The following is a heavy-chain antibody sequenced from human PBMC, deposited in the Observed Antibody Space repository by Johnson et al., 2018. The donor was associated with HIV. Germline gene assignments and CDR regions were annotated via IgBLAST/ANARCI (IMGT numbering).Heavy chain of an antibody. CDR2: ISESGGST. CDR3: AKVGVPRGFFYDVFDI. Sequence: LRFSCAASGFTFSSDAMSWVRQAPGKGLEWVSVISESGGSTYSADSVTGRFTISRDNSKNTLYMKMNSLRAGDTAVYYCAKVGVPRGFFYDVFDIWGQGTMVTVSS. J-gene: IGHJ3*02. V-gene: IGHV3-23*01. CDR1: GFTFSSDA. D-gene: IGHD2/OR15-2a*01.